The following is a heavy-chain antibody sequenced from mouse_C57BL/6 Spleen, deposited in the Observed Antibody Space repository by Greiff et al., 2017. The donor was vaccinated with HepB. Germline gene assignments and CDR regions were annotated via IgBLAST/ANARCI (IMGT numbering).Heavy chain of an antibody. Sequence: QVQLQQSAPGLVQPSQSLSITCTVSGFSLTSYGVHWVRQSPGKGLEWLGVIWRGGSTDYNAAFMSRLSITKDNSKSQVFFKMNSLQADDTAIYYCAKNHQLTGYYAMDYWGQGTSVTVSS. V-gene: IGHV2-5*01. D-gene: IGHD4-1*01. CDR2: IWRGGST. CDR1: GFSLTSYG. CDR3: AKNHQLTGYYAMDY. J-gene: IGHJ4*01.